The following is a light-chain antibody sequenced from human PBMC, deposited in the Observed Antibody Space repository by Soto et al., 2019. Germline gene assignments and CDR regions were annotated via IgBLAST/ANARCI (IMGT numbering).Light chain of an antibody. CDR2: KAS. CDR3: QQYDYYPYT. Sequence: DIQMTQSPSTLSASVGDRVTITCRASQSISSWLAWYQQKPGEAPKILIYKASSLETGAPSRFSGSGPGTEFTLTISSLQPDDFATYYCQQYDYYPYTFGQGTKLEIK. V-gene: IGKV1-5*03. J-gene: IGKJ2*01. CDR1: QSISSW.